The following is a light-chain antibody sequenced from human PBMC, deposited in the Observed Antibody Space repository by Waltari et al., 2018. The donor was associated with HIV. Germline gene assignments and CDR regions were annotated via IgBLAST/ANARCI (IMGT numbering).Light chain of an antibody. Sequence: EILMTQSPATLSVSPGESATLSCRASQSISTNLAWYHQKPGQSPRLLIYGASTRATGIAARFSCSGSGTEFTLTISSLLSEDFGFYYCQQYNSWPTFGQGTKVEIK. CDR2: GAS. V-gene: IGKV3-15*01. J-gene: IGKJ1*01. CDR3: QQYNSWPT. CDR1: QSISTN.